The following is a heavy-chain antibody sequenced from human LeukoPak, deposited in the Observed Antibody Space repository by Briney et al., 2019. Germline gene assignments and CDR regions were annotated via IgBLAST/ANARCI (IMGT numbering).Heavy chain of an antibody. CDR3: ARDLDFGGYSNFDY. Sequence: GGSLRLSCAASGFTFSSYWMHWVRQAPGKGLVWVSRIKSDGSSIMYTDSVKGRFTISRDNAKSTLYLQMNSLRAEDTAVYYCARDLDFGGYSNFDYWGQGTLVTVSS. CDR1: GFTFSSYW. V-gene: IGHV3-74*03. CDR2: IKSDGSSI. J-gene: IGHJ4*02. D-gene: IGHD4-23*01.